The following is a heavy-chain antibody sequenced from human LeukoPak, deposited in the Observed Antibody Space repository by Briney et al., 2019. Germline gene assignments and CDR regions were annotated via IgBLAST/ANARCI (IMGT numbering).Heavy chain of an antibody. CDR3: ARQVLGGYCSSTSCSSQYYFDY. V-gene: IGHV4-39*07. D-gene: IGHD2-2*01. CDR1: GGSISSSSYY. CDR2: IYYSGST. J-gene: IGHJ4*02. Sequence: PSETLSLTCTVSGGSISSSSYYWGWIRQPPGKGLEWIGSIYYSGSTYYNPSLKSRVTISVDTSKNQFSLKLSSVTAADTAVYYCARQVLGGYCSSTSCSSQYYFDYWDQGTLVTVSS.